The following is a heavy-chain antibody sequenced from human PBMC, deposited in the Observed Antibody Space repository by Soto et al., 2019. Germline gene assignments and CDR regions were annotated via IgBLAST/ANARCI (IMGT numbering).Heavy chain of an antibody. J-gene: IGHJ6*02. D-gene: IGHD3-3*01. V-gene: IGHV4-4*02. Sequence: SETLSLTCAVSGGSISSSNWWSWVRQPPGKGLEWIGKIYHNGSTNYNPSLRSRVTMSVDKSKNQFSLKLNSVTVADTAMCYCARDGPRFLPRAPPHYYYYDMGVWGQGTTVTVS. CDR2: IYHNGST. CDR3: ARDGPRFLPRAPPHYYYYDMGV. CDR1: GGSISSSNW.